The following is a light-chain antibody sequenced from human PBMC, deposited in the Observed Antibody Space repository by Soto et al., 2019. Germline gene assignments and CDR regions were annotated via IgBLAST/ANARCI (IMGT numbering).Light chain of an antibody. CDR1: QSISSW. V-gene: IGKV1-5*03. J-gene: IGKJ1*01. CDR2: KAS. Sequence: DIQMTQSPSTLSASVGDRVTITCWASQSISSWLAWYQQKPGKAPKLLIYKASSLESGVPSRFSDSGSGTEFTLTISSLQPDDFATYYCQQYNSYWTFGQGTKVEIK. CDR3: QQYNSYWT.